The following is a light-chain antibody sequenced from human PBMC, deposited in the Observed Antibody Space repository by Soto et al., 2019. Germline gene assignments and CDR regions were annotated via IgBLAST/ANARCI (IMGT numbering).Light chain of an antibody. J-gene: IGKJ2*01. V-gene: IGKV3-20*01. Sequence: EIVLTQSPGTLSLSPRERATLSCRASQRISSRNLAWYQQKPGQAPRLLIYNTSSRATGIPDRFSGSGSVTDFTLTINRLEPEDFAVYYCQQYCDLPYTFGQGTKLEVK. CDR3: QQYCDLPYT. CDR1: QRISSRN. CDR2: NTS.